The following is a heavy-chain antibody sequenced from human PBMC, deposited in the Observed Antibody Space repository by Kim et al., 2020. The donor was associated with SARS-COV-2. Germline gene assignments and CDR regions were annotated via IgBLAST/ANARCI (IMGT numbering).Heavy chain of an antibody. CDR3: ARDVGGGGWLQFLDSYYYYYGMDV. V-gene: IGHV3-30*04. Sequence: GGSLRLSCAASGFTFSSYSMHWVRQAPGKGLEWVAVISYDGSNKYYADSVKGRFTISRDNSKNTQYLQMNSLRAEDTAVYYCARDVGGGGWLQFLDSYYYYYGMDVWGQGTTVTVSS. CDR1: GFTFSSYS. D-gene: IGHD5-12*01. CDR2: ISYDGSNK. J-gene: IGHJ6*02.